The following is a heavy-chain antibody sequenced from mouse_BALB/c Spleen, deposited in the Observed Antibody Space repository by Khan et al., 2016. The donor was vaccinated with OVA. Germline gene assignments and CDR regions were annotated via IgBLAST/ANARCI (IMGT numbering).Heavy chain of an antibody. V-gene: IGHV1-81*01. D-gene: IGHD2-14*01. CDR3: ARGGYSVFAY. Sequence: QVQLQQSGPELVKPGASLKVSCKASGYTFTDYVIGWVRQRSRQGLEWIGDIFPGNGVPYYNEKFKDRATLTVDKSSNTAYMELTRLTYEDSAVYFCARGGYSVFAYWGQGTLVTVSA. CDR1: GYTFTDYV. CDR2: IFPGNGVP. J-gene: IGHJ3*01.